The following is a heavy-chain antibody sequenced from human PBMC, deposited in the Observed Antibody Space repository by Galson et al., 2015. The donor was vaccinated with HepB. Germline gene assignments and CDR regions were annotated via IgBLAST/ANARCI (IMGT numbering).Heavy chain of an antibody. CDR3: ERDMDLSMIGGFFDY. D-gene: IGHD3-22*01. CDR1: GFTFSSYS. J-gene: IGHJ4*02. Sequence: SLRLSCAASGFTFSSYSMNWVRQAPGKGLEWVSSISSSSSYIYYADSVKGRFTISRDNAKNSLYLQMNSLRAEDTAVYYCERDMDLSMIGGFFDYWGQGTLVTVSS. CDR2: ISSSSSYI. V-gene: IGHV3-21*01.